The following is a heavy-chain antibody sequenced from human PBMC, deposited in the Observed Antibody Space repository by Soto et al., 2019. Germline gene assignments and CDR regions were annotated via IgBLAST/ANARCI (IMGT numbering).Heavy chain of an antibody. D-gene: IGHD1-20*01. CDR1: GGSISSYY. CDR3: ARGMVYDAFEI. J-gene: IGHJ3*02. CDR2: IYYSGST. Sequence: TLSLTCTVSGGSISSYYWSWIRQPPGKGLEWIGYIYYSGSTNYNPSLKSRVTISVDTSKNQFSLKLSSVTAADTAVYYCARGMVYDAFEIWGQGTMVTVSS. V-gene: IGHV4-59*08.